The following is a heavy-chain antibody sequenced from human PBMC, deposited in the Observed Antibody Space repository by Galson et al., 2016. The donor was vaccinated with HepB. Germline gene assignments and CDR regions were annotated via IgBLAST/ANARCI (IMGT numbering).Heavy chain of an antibody. CDR3: AKDRRYYDSSGYFWEGYYYDGMDV. CDR1: GFTFSSYG. Sequence: SLRLSCAASGFTFSSYGMHWVRQAPGKGLEWVAVISYDGSDKYYADSVKGRFTISRDHSKNTLYLQMNSLRPEDTAVYYCAKDRRYYDSSGYFWEGYYYDGMDVWGQGTTVTVSS. CDR2: ISYDGSDK. V-gene: IGHV3-30*18. D-gene: IGHD3-22*01. J-gene: IGHJ6*02.